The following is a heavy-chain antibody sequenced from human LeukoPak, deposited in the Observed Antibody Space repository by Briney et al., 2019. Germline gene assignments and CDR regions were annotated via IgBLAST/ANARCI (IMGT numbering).Heavy chain of an antibody. J-gene: IGHJ4*02. CDR3: ARSDWVYGSGSYYYPCIDY. V-gene: IGHV3-33*01. D-gene: IGHD3-10*01. CDR2: IWYDGSNK. CDR1: GFTFSSYG. Sequence: PGGSLRLSCAASGFTFSSYGMHWVRQAPGKGLEWVAVIWYDGSNKYYADSVKGRFTISRDNSKNTLYLQMNSLRAEDTAVYYCARSDWVYGSGSYYYPCIDYWGQGTLVTVSS.